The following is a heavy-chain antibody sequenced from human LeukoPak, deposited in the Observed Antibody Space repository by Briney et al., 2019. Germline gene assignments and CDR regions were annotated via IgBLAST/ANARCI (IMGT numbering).Heavy chain of an antibody. V-gene: IGHV3-21*01. CDR1: GFTFSGYN. D-gene: IGHD2-8*02. J-gene: IGHJ4*02. CDR2: ISSSSSYI. CDR3: AAAWSNFDY. Sequence: GRSLRLSCAASGFTFSGYNMNWVRQVPGKGLEWVSSISSSSSYIFYSDSVKGRFTISRDNARNSLYLQMNSLRADDTAIYYCAAAWSNFDYWGQGTLVTVSS.